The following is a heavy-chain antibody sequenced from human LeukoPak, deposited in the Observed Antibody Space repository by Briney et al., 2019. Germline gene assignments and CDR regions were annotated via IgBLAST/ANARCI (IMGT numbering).Heavy chain of an antibody. D-gene: IGHD4-23*01. V-gene: IGHV3-23*01. CDR2: ITRGGDST. CDR1: GFTFSNDV. Sequence: PGRSLRLSCAASGFTFSNDVMWWVRQAPGKGLEWVSVITRGGDSTSYADSVKGRFTISRDNPNNPLYLQMNSLRADDTAVYFCAKTSYVGNFDLWGQGTLVTVSS. J-gene: IGHJ4*02. CDR3: AKTSYVGNFDL.